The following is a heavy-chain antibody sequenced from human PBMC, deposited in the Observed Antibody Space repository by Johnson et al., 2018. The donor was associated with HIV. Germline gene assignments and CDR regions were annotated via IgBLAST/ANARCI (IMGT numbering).Heavy chain of an antibody. Sequence: VQLVESGGGLVQPGGSLRLSCAASGFTVSSNYMSWVRQGPGKGLEWVSVINSGGDTYYADSVKGRCTISRDNSKNTLYLQMKSLRAEDTAVYYCARACRDGYTCDVYDIWGQGTMLTVSS. J-gene: IGHJ3*02. V-gene: IGHV3-66*01. CDR3: ARACRDGYTCDVYDI. CDR2: INSGGDT. CDR1: GFTVSSNY. D-gene: IGHD5-24*01.